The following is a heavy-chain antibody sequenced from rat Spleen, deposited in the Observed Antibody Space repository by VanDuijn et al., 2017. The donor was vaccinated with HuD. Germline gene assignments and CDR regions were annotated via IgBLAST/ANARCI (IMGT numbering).Heavy chain of an antibody. V-gene: IGHV2-15*01. CDR1: GFSLTSYT. CDR3: ARENYGSSLGY. Sequence: QVQLKESGPGLVQPSQTLSLTCTVSGFSLTSYTVSWVRQPPGKGLEWIGAIWSGGSTDYNSALKSRLSISRDTSKSQVFLKINSLQTEDIATYYCARENYGSSLGYWGQGVMVTVSS. CDR2: IWSGGST. J-gene: IGHJ2*01. D-gene: IGHD1-3*01.